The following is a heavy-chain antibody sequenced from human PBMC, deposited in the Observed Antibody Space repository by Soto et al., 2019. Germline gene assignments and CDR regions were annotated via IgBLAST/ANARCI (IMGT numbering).Heavy chain of an antibody. J-gene: IGHJ4*02. Sequence: PGGSLRLACAASGFTFSEHYMDGVLQSRGKGLEWVGRTGNKANSYTTQYAASVKGRFIISRDDSKNSLYLQMNSLKIEDTAVYYCTRSKCGGDCDFDSWGQGTLVTVSS. CDR2: TGNKANSYTT. CDR3: TRSKCGGDCDFDS. CDR1: GFTFSEHY. V-gene: IGHV3-72*01. D-gene: IGHD2-21*02.